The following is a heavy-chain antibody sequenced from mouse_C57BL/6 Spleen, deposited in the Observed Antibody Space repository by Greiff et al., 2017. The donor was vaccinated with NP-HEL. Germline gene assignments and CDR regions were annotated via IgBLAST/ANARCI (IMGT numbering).Heavy chain of an antibody. V-gene: IGHV1-82*01. J-gene: IGHJ3*01. CDR1: GYAFSSSW. D-gene: IGHD2-5*01. CDR2: IYPGDGDT. Sequence: VQLQQSGPELVKPGASVKISCKASGYAFSSSWMNWVKQRPGKGLEWIGRIYPGDGDTNYNGKFKGKATLTADKSSSTAYMELRSLTSEDSAVYYCARGSNYLFAYWGQGTLVTVSA. CDR3: ARGSNYLFAY.